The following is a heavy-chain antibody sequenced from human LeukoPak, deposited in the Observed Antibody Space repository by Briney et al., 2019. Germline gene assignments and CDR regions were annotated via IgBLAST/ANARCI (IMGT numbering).Heavy chain of an antibody. Sequence: SETLSLTCTVSGGSIRNYYWSWIRQPPGQRLEWIGYIYYDGSTNYNPSLKSRVAISVDTSKNHFSLQLTSVTAADTAVYYCARGGWSLDYWGPGALVTVSS. CDR3: ARGGWSLDY. CDR2: IYYDGST. CDR1: GGSIRNYY. J-gene: IGHJ4*02. D-gene: IGHD2-15*01. V-gene: IGHV4-59*01.